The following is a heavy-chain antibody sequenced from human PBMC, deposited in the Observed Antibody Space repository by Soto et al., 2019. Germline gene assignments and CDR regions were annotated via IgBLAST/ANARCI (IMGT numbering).Heavy chain of an antibody. CDR2: ISYDGSHK. J-gene: IGHJ4*02. Sequence: HVQLVESGGGVVQPGRSLRLSCAVSGFNFSSYGMHWVRQAPGKGLEWVAVISYDGSHKASADSVKGRFAISRDNSKNTLIMQMNSLRVEDTAVYYCAEDLVKTSSWPADWGQGTLVTVSS. V-gene: IGHV3-30*18. CDR3: AEDLVKTSSWPAD. D-gene: IGHD2-2*01. CDR1: GFNFSSYG.